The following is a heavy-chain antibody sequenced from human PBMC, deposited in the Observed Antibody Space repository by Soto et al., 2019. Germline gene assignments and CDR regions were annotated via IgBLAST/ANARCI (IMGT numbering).Heavy chain of an antibody. Sequence: QVQLVQSGAEVKKPGSSVKVSCKASGGTFSSYAISWVRQAPGQGLEWMGGIIPIFGTANYAQKFQGRVTFAADESTSTAYVGLSSLRSEDTAVYYCASGDIVLMVYAQLDYWGQGTLVTVSS. CDR3: ASGDIVLMVYAQLDY. J-gene: IGHJ4*02. CDR2: IIPIFGTA. D-gene: IGHD2-8*01. CDR1: GGTFSSYA. V-gene: IGHV1-69*01.